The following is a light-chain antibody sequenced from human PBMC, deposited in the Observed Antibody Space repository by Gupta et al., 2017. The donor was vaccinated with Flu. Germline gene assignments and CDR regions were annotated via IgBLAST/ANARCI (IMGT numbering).Light chain of an antibody. CDR1: QSISNY. Sequence: QMTQSPSSLSASVGDRVTITCRASQSISNYLNWYQQKPGKAPKLLIYGASSLQSGVPSRFSGSGYGTDFTLTISSLQPEDFATYYCQQSYSSPTFGQGTKLEIK. J-gene: IGKJ2*01. V-gene: IGKV1-39*01. CDR3: QQSYSSPT. CDR2: GAS.